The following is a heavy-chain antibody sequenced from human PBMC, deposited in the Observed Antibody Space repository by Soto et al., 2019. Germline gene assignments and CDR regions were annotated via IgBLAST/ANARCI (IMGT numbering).Heavy chain of an antibody. CDR1: GFTFSSYG. J-gene: IGHJ4*02. D-gene: IGHD6-19*01. CDR3: AKDGIAVAAWVQIDY. CDR2: ISYDGSNK. Sequence: ESGGGVVQPGRSLRLSCAASGFTFSSYGMHWVRQAPGKGLEWVAVISYDGSNKYYADSVKGRFTISRDNSKNTLYLQMNSLRAEDTAVYYCAKDGIAVAAWVQIDYWGQGTLVTVSS. V-gene: IGHV3-30*18.